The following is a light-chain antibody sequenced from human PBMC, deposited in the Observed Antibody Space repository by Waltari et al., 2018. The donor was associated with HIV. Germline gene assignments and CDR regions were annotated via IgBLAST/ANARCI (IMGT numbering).Light chain of an antibody. Sequence: TQSPSSLSASVGDRVTITCRASQTISSYLNWYQQKPGKAPKLLIYAASSLQSGVPSRFSGRGSGTDFTLIISSLQPEDFATYYCQQSYSTPYTFGQGTKLEIK. CDR2: AAS. CDR1: QTISSY. V-gene: IGKV1-39*01. CDR3: QQSYSTPYT. J-gene: IGKJ2*01.